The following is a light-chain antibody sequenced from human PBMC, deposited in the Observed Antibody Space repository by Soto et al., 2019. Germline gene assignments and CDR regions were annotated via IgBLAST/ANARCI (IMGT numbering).Light chain of an antibody. Sequence: QSALTQPRSVSGSPGQSVTISCTGTSSDVGGYNFVSWYQQHPGKAPKLMIYDVSKRPSGVPDRFSGSKSGNTASLTISGLQAEAEADYYCCSYAGSYTWLFGGGTKLTVL. CDR1: SSDVGGYNF. V-gene: IGLV2-11*01. CDR2: DVS. J-gene: IGLJ3*02. CDR3: CSYAGSYTWL.